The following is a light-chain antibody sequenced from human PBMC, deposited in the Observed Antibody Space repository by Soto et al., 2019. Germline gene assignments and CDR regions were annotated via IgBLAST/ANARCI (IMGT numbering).Light chain of an antibody. CDR1: QSIISDS. Sequence: EIVLTQSPGTLSFSPGERATLSCRASQSIISDSLAWYQQKPGQAPRLLISGASSRATGIPDRFSGSGSGTYFTLTVSRLDPEDFPVFYCQQYGSPPPTVGQGTKVDIK. J-gene: IGKJ2*01. CDR3: QQYGSPPPT. CDR2: GAS. V-gene: IGKV3-20*01.